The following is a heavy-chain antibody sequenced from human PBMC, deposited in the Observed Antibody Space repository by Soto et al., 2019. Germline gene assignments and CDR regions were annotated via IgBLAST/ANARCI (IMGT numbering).Heavy chain of an antibody. D-gene: IGHD3-10*01. J-gene: IGHJ4*02. CDR3: AKGSNGWFGELAYFQRNYFDY. Sequence: GGSLRLSCAASGFTFSSYAMSWVRQAPGKGLEWVSAISGSGGSTYYADYVKGRFTISSDNSKNTLYLQMNSLRAEDTAVYYGAKGSNGWFGELAYFQRNYFDYWGQGTLVTVSS. CDR1: GFTFSSYA. V-gene: IGHV3-23*01. CDR2: ISGSGGST.